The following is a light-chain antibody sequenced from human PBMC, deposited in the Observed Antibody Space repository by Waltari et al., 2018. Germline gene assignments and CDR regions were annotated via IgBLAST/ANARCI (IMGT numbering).Light chain of an antibody. J-gene: IGKJ4*01. CDR1: QSVLYTPNDKNY. Sequence: DIVMTQSPDSLAVSLGETATINCKSSQSVLYTPNDKNYLAWYQQKPGQPPKLLIYWASTREFGVPDRFSGSGSGTDFTLTISSLQAEDVAVYYCQQFNTFPLTFGGGTKVEVK. V-gene: IGKV4-1*01. CDR2: WAS. CDR3: QQFNTFPLT.